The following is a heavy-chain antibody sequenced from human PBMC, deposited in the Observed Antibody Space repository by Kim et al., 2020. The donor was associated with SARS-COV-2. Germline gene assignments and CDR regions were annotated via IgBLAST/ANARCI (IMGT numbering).Heavy chain of an antibody. CDR1: GFTFSSYG. V-gene: IGHV3-30*18. Sequence: GGSLRLSCAASGFTFSSYGMHWVRQAPGKGLEWVAVISYDGSNKYYADSVKGRFTISRDNSKNTLYLQMNSLRAEDTAVYYCAKVPQRNGWGGIDYWGQGTLVTVSS. J-gene: IGHJ4*02. CDR2: ISYDGSNK. D-gene: IGHD6-19*01. CDR3: AKVPQRNGWGGIDY.